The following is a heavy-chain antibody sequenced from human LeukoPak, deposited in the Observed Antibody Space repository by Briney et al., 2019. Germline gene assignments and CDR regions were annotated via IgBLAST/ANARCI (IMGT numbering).Heavy chain of an antibody. D-gene: IGHD6-13*01. CDR3: AKDLSYSSLNWFDP. V-gene: IGHV3-30*18. CDR1: GFTFSSYG. Sequence: GRSLRLSCAASGFTFSSYGMHWVRQAPGKGLEWVAVISYDGSNKYYADSVKGRFTISGDNSKNTLYLQMNSLRAEDTAVYYCAKDLSYSSLNWFDPWGQGTLVTVSS. CDR2: ISYDGSNK. J-gene: IGHJ5*02.